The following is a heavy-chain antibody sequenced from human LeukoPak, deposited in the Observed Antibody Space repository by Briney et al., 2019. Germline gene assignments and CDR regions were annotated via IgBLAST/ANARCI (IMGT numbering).Heavy chain of an antibody. CDR1: GFTFSSYG. D-gene: IGHD2-2*01. Sequence: PGGSLRLSCAASGFTFSSYGMHWVRQAPGKGLEWVAVISYDGSNKYYADSVKGRFTISRDNSKNTLYLQMNSLRAEDTAVYYCAKAMLRIVVVPAADYWGQGTLVSVSS. J-gene: IGHJ4*02. CDR2: ISYDGSNK. CDR3: AKAMLRIVVVPAADY. V-gene: IGHV3-30*18.